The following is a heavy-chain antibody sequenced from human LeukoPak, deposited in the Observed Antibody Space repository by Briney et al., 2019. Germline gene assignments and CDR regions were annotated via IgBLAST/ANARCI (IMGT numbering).Heavy chain of an antibody. CDR3: AKWLEGGRPYFDP. Sequence: GGSLRLSCAPSGFAVSSDAMTWVRQAPGKGLEWVSAISASGGSTYYADSVRGRFTISRDNSRNTLYLQMNGLRAEDTAVYYCAKWLEGGRPYFDPWGQGTLVTVSS. J-gene: IGHJ5*02. CDR2: ISASGGST. V-gene: IGHV3-23*01. CDR1: GFAVSSDA. D-gene: IGHD2-15*01.